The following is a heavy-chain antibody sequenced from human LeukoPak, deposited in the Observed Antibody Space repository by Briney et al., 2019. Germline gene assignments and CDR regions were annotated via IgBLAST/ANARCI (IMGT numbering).Heavy chain of an antibody. D-gene: IGHD3-22*01. CDR3: AKAASYDSSGYYYSLPDY. Sequence: GGSLRLSCAASGFTFSSYGMHWVRQAPGKGLEWVAVISYDGSNKYYADSVKGRFTISRDNSKNTLYLQMNSLRAEDTAVYYCAKAASYDSSGYYYSLPDYWGQGTLVTVSS. J-gene: IGHJ4*02. CDR1: GFTFSSYG. V-gene: IGHV3-30*18. CDR2: ISYDGSNK.